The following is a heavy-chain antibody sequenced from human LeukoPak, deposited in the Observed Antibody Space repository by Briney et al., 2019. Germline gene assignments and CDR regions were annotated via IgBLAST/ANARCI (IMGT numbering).Heavy chain of an antibody. CDR3: ARTYYYDSSGYQFTKYYYYGTDV. D-gene: IGHD3-22*01. Sequence: SVKVSCKASGGTFSSYAISWVRQAPGQGLEWMGGIIPIFGTANYAQKFQGRVTITADESTSTAYMELSSLRSEDTAVYYCARTYYYDSSGYQFTKYYYYGTDVWGQGTTVTVSS. CDR2: IIPIFGTA. J-gene: IGHJ6*02. CDR1: GGTFSSYA. V-gene: IGHV1-69*13.